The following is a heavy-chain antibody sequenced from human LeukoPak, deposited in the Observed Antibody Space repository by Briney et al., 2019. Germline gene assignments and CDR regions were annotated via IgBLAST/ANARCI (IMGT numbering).Heavy chain of an antibody. Sequence: GGSLRLSCAASGFTFSSYGMHWVRQAPGKGLEWVAVISYDGSNKYYGDSVKGRFTISRDNSKNTLHLQMNSLRAEDTAVYYCAKGGNTYYFDYWGQGTLVTVSS. D-gene: IGHD5-18*01. J-gene: IGHJ4*02. CDR3: AKGGNTYYFDY. CDR1: GFTFSSYG. V-gene: IGHV3-30*18. CDR2: ISYDGSNK.